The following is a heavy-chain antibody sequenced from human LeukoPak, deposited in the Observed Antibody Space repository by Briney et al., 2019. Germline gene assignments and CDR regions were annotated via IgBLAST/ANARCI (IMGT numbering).Heavy chain of an antibody. Sequence: GGSLRLSCAASGFTFDDYAMHWVRQAPGKGLESVSGISWNSGSIGYADSVKGRFTISRDNAKNSLYLQMNSLRAEDTALYYCAKGSYYYDSSGLDAFDIWGQGTMVTVSS. J-gene: IGHJ3*02. D-gene: IGHD3-22*01. CDR2: ISWNSGSI. V-gene: IGHV3-9*01. CDR1: GFTFDDYA. CDR3: AKGSYYYDSSGLDAFDI.